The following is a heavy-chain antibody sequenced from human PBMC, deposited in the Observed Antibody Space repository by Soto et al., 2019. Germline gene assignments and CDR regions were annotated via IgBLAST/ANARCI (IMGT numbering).Heavy chain of an antibody. V-gene: IGHV1-2*04. D-gene: IGHD5-18*01. CDR3: ARERIQLWASYYYYGMDV. Sequence: VASVKVSCKASGYTFTGYYMHWVRQAPGQGLEWMGWINPNSGGTNYAQKFQGWVTMTRDTSISTAYMELSRLRSDDTAVYYCARERIQLWASYYYYGMDVWGQGTTVTVSS. CDR1: GYTFTGYY. CDR2: INPNSGGT. J-gene: IGHJ6*02.